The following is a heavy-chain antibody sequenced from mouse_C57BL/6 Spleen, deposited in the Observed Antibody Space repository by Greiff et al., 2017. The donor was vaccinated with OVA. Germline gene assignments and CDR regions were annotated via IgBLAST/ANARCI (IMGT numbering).Heavy chain of an antibody. D-gene: IGHD2-3*01. CDR2: IYPGDGDT. Sequence: VKLQQSGPELVKPGASVKISCKASGYAFSSSWMNWVKQRPGKGLEWIGRIYPGDGDTNYNGKFKGKATLTADKSSSTAYMQLSSLTSEDSAVYFCARTGWLLRPFDYWGQGTTLTVSS. CDR1: GYAFSSSW. J-gene: IGHJ2*01. V-gene: IGHV1-82*01. CDR3: ARTGWLLRPFDY.